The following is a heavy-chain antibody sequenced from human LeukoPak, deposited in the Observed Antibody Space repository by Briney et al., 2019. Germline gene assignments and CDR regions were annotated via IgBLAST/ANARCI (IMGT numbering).Heavy chain of an antibody. D-gene: IGHD6-19*01. CDR1: GFTFSNYA. J-gene: IGHJ4*02. V-gene: IGHV3-23*01. Sequence: GGSLRLSCAASGFTFSNYAMSWVRQAPGKGLEWVSIVGVDGDDTHYADSVKGRFTISRDNSKNSLYVQMNSLEAEDTAVYYCAKDLSSGWYVSDYWGQGTLVTVSS. CDR3: AKDLSSGWYVSDY. CDR2: VGVDGDDT.